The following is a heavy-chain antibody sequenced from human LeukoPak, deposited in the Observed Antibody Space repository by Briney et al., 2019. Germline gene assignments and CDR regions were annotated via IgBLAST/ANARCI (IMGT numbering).Heavy chain of an antibody. Sequence: SETLSLTCAVYGGSFSGYYWSWIRQPPGKGLEWIGEINHSGSTNYNPSLKSRVTISVDTSKNQFSLKLSSVTAADTAVYYCARDRYYDSGSYYNWGQGTLVTVSS. CDR2: INHSGST. CDR3: ARDRYYDSGSYYN. J-gene: IGHJ4*02. D-gene: IGHD3-10*01. V-gene: IGHV4-34*01. CDR1: GGSFSGYY.